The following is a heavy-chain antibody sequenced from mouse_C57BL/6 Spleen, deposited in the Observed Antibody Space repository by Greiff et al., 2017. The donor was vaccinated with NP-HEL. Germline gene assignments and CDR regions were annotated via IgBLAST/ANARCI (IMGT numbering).Heavy chain of an antibody. CDR2: IRNKANGYTT. V-gene: IGHV7-3*01. J-gene: IGHJ1*03. CDR1: GFTFTDYY. Sequence: EVKLMESGGGLVQPGGSLSLSCAASGFTFTDYYMSWVRQPPGKALEWLGFIRNKANGYTTEYSAAVKGRFTISRDTSQRILYLQMNARRAEDSATDYCARAFYYGTNDGYFDVWGTGTTVTVSS. CDR3: ARAFYYGTNDGYFDV. D-gene: IGHD1-1*01.